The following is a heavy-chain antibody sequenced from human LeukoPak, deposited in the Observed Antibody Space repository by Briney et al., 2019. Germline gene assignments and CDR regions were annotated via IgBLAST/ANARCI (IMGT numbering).Heavy chain of an antibody. CDR1: GFTFSNYA. V-gene: IGHV3-23*01. Sequence: PGGSLRLSCAASGFTFSNYAMGSVRQAPGKGLEWVSTINSNGGTTYYADSVKGRFTISRDTSKNTLYLQMNSLRAEDTAVYYCSGGWYLDYWGQGTLVTVSS. D-gene: IGHD6-19*01. CDR2: INSNGGTT. CDR3: SGGWYLDY. J-gene: IGHJ4*02.